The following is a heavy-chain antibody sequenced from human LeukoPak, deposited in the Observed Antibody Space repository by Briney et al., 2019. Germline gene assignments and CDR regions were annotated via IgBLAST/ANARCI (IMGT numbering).Heavy chain of an antibody. Sequence: GGSLRLSCAASGFTFSSYGMHWVRQAPGKGLEWVAVIWYDGSNKYYADSVKGRFTISRDNSKNTLYLQMNSLRAEDTAVYYCAREERGGSRPAYWGQGTLVTVSS. CDR2: IWYDGSNK. V-gene: IGHV3-33*01. CDR1: GFTFSSYG. J-gene: IGHJ4*02. D-gene: IGHD1-26*01. CDR3: AREERGGSRPAY.